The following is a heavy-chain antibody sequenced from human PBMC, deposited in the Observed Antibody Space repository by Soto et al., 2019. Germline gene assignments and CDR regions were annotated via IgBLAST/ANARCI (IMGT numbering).Heavy chain of an antibody. CDR2: IYYSGST. V-gene: IGHV4-39*01. CDR1: GGSISSSSYY. CDR3: ARRLYYDSSGFEGGGMDV. D-gene: IGHD3-22*01. Sequence: SETLSLTCTVSGGSISSSSYYWGWIRQPPGKGLEWIGSIYYSGSTYYNPSLKSRVTISVDTSKIQFSLKLSSVTAADTAVYYCARRLYYDSSGFEGGGMDVWGQGTTVTVS. J-gene: IGHJ6*02.